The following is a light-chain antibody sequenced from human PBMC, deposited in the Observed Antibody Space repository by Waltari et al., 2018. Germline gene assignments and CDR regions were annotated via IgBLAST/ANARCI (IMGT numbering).Light chain of an antibody. Sequence: SYELTQPPSVSVSPGQTASITCSGDILGNKYASWYQQKPGQSPLLVIYQDTKRPSGIPERFSGSKSGNAATLTISGTQAMDEADYYCRALGTGAWVFGGGTKLTVL. J-gene: IGLJ3*02. V-gene: IGLV3-1*01. CDR1: ILGNKY. CDR2: QDT. CDR3: RALGTGAWV.